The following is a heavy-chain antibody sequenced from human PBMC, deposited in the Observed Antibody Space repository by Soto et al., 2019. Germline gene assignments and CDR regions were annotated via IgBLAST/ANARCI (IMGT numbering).Heavy chain of an antibody. CDR1: GGSISSGGYY. CDR2: IYYSGST. V-gene: IGHV4-31*03. D-gene: IGHD2-15*01. CDR3: ARGLSVAAMLGWFDP. J-gene: IGHJ5*02. Sequence: SETLSLTCTVSGGSISSGGYYWSWIRQHPGKGLEWIGYIYYSGSTYYNPSLKSRVTISVDTSKNQFSLKLSSVTAADTAVYYCARGLSVAAMLGWFDPWGQGTLVTVSS.